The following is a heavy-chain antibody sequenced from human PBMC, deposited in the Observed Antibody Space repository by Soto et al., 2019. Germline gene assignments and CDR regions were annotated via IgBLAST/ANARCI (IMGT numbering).Heavy chain of an antibody. V-gene: IGHV4-30-2*01. D-gene: IGHD3-10*01. CDR1: GASISRGGSS. J-gene: IGHJ6*02. Sequence: PSETLSLIXAVSGASISRGGSSWSWIRQAPGTGLEWIGYVYHNGITNYNPSLKSRVTISVDKSQNQFSLSLNSVTAADTAVYYCARGLAVRGSYGLDVWGQGTTVTVSS. CDR2: VYHNGIT. CDR3: ARGLAVRGSYGLDV.